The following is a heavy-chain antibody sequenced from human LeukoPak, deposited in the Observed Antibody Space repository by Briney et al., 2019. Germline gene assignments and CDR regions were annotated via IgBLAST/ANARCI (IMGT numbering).Heavy chain of an antibody. CDR2: IEWDDDK. J-gene: IGHJ3*02. CDR3: PHISVGSWSYYGNAFDI. V-gene: IGHV2-5*02. D-gene: IGHD3-10*01. Sequence: SGPTLVNPTRPRTLTYTFSGFSGSTSGVSGGGIRQPPGKALEWLELIEWDDDKRYNPSRKSRLTITKDTSKNQVGLKMTNIAPVDTATYYCPHISVGSWSYYGNAFDIWGQGTMVTVSS. CDR1: GFSGSTSGVS.